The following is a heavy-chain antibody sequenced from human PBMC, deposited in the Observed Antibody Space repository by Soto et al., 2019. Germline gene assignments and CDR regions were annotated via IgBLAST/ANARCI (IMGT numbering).Heavy chain of an antibody. CDR3: ARHYGSGTYLYYGMDV. D-gene: IGHD3-10*01. Sequence: GGSLRLSCTASGFTFSIYCMSWVRQAPGKGLEWVANIKEDGNEKHYVDSVKGRFTISRDNAKNSLYLQMNSLRVEDTAVYYCARHYGSGTYLYYGMDVWGQGTTVTVSS. V-gene: IGHV3-7*01. CDR2: IKEDGNEK. J-gene: IGHJ6*02. CDR1: GFTFSIYC.